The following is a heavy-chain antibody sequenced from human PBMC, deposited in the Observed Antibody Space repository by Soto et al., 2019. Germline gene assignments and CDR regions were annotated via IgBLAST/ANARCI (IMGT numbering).Heavy chain of an antibody. J-gene: IGHJ4*02. CDR1: GFSLSTSGVG. Sequence: QITLKESGPTLVKPTQTLTLTCTFSGFSLSTSGVGVGWIRQPPGKALEWRALIYWDDDKRYSPSLKSRLTITEDTSKNQVVLTMTNMDPVDTATYYCAHRQRTVYFDYWGQGTLVTVSS. V-gene: IGHV2-5*02. D-gene: IGHD4-17*01. CDR2: IYWDDDK. CDR3: AHRQRTVYFDY.